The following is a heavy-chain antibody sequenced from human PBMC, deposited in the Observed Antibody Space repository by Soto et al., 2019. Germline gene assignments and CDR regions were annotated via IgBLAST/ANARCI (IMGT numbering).Heavy chain of an antibody. Sequence: ASVKVSCKASGYTLTGYYMHWVRQAPGQGLEWMGWINPNSGGTNYAQKFQGWVTMTRDTSISTAYMELSRLRSDDTAVYYCARDMAGYSGYDPGNYYYYYGMDVWGQGTTVTVSS. V-gene: IGHV1-2*04. CDR1: GYTLTGYY. J-gene: IGHJ6*02. CDR2: INPNSGGT. CDR3: ARDMAGYSGYDPGNYYYYYGMDV. D-gene: IGHD5-12*01.